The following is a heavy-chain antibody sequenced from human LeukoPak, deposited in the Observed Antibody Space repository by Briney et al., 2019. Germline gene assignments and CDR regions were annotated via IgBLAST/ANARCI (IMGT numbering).Heavy chain of an antibody. D-gene: IGHD6-13*01. V-gene: IGHV3-33*01. Sequence: YGMXWXRQAPGKGLEWVAVIWYDGSNKYYADSVKGRFTISRDNSKNTLYLQMNSLRAEDTAVYYCASLDSSYFDYWGQGTLVTVSS. CDR3: ASLDSSYFDY. J-gene: IGHJ4*02. CDR1: YG. CDR2: IWYDGSNK.